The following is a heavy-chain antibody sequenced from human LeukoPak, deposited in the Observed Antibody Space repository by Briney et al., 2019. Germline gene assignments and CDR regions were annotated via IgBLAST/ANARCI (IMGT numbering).Heavy chain of an antibody. Sequence: SETLSLTCAVYGGSFSGYYWSWIRQPPGKGLEWIGEINHSGSTNYNPSLKSRVTISVDTSKNQFSLKLSSVPAADTAVYYCARGDRITIFGVVIIGPNWFDPWGQGTLVTVSS. D-gene: IGHD3-3*01. CDR2: INHSGST. J-gene: IGHJ5*02. CDR3: ARGDRITIFGVVIIGPNWFDP. CDR1: GGSFSGYY. V-gene: IGHV4-34*01.